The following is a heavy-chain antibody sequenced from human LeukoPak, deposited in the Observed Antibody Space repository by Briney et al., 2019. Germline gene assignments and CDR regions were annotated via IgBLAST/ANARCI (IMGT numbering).Heavy chain of an antibody. CDR3: ARRRGGFGEGEFDY. CDR1: GASINSYF. D-gene: IGHD3-10*01. J-gene: IGHJ4*02. CDR2: IHTSGTT. V-gene: IGHV4-4*09. Sequence: SETLSLSCTVSGASINSYFWNWVRQPQGKGLEWIGYIHTSGTTNSNPSLKSRVTMSVDTSRNQFSLSLRSVTAADTAVYYCARRRGGFGEGEFDYWGQGTLVTVSS.